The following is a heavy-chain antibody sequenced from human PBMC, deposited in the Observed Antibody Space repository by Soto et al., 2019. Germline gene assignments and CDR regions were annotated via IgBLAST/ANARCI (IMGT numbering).Heavy chain of an antibody. CDR3: ARGQSGWDYGDYGRDYVDY. Sequence: ASVKVSCKASGYTFTSYGISWVRQAPGQGLEWMGWISAYNGNTNYAQKLQGRVTMTTDTSTSTAYMELRSLRSDDTAVYYCARGQSGWDYGDYGRDYVDYWGQGTLVTVSS. D-gene: IGHD4-17*01. CDR2: ISAYNGNT. CDR1: GYTFTSYG. J-gene: IGHJ4*02. V-gene: IGHV1-18*01.